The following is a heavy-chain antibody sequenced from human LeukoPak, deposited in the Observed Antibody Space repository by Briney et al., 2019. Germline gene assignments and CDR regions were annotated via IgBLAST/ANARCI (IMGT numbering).Heavy chain of an antibody. CDR2: ISSSSYI. J-gene: IGHJ6*02. CDR3: ARGPAAPYYYYYGMDV. Sequence: GGSLRLSCAASGFTFSSYSMNWVRQAPGKGLEWVSSISSSSYIYYADSVKGRFTISRDNAKNSLYLQMNSLRAEDTAVYYCARGPAAPYYYYYGMDVWGQGTTVTVSS. CDR1: GFTFSSYS. D-gene: IGHD6-25*01. V-gene: IGHV3-21*01.